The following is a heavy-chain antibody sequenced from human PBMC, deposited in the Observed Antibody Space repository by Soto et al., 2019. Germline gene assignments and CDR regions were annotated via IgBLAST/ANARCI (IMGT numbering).Heavy chain of an antibody. Sequence: HPGGSLRLSCAASGFTFSSYWMHWVRQAPGKGLEWVSLVSWDGGSTYYADSVKGRFTISRDNSKNSLYLQMNSLRTEDTALYYCAKDMSPSHEGYYYGMDVWGQGTTVTVSS. V-gene: IGHV3-43*01. CDR1: GFTFSSYW. CDR3: AKDMSPSHEGYYYGMDV. J-gene: IGHJ6*02. CDR2: VSWDGGST.